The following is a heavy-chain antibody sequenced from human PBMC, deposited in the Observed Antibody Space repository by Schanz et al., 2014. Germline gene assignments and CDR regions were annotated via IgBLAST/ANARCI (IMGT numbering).Heavy chain of an antibody. Sequence: QVQLQESGPGLVKPSETLSLTCTVSGGSISGSHWTWIRQPPGKGLEWIGYTYGTETTSYNPSLKSRATFPADTSKTQFSLKLTSVTAADTAVYYCAKGRNTKTSWGQGTTVTVSS. J-gene: IGHJ6*02. CDR3: AKGRNTKTS. CDR1: GGSISGSH. CDR2: TYGTETT. V-gene: IGHV4-4*09.